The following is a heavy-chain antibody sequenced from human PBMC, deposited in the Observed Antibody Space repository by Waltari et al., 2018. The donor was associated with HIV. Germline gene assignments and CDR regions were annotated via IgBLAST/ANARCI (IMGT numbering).Heavy chain of an antibody. J-gene: IGHJ1*01. D-gene: IGHD2-2*01. CDR2: IKQDGSET. Sequence: EVQLVESGGGLVHPGGSLRLSCAASGFTFRTYWMNWVRQTPGKGLGWVAKIKQDGSETHYVDAVKGRFTISRDNAKSSLYLQMSNLRVDDTALYFWVTMHTHQYFQHWGQGTPVTVSS. V-gene: IGHV3-7*01. CDR3: VTMHTHQYFQH. CDR1: GFTFRTYW.